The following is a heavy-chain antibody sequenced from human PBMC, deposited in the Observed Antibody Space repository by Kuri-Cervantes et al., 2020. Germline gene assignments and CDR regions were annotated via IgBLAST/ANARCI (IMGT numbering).Heavy chain of an antibody. V-gene: IGHV4-34*01. CDR3: ARPRGVPYDSSGYRGPGGGFDY. D-gene: IGHD3-22*01. Sequence: GSLRLSCAVYGGSFSGYYWSWIRQPPGKGLEWIGEINHSGSTNYNPSLKSRITISVDTSKNQFSLKLSSVTAADTAVYYCARPRGVPYDSSGYRGPGGGFDYWGQGTLVTVSS. CDR2: INHSGST. J-gene: IGHJ4*02. CDR1: GGSFSGYY.